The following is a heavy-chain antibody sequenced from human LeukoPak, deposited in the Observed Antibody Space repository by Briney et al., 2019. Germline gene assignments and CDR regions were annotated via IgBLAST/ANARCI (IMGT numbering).Heavy chain of an antibody. V-gene: IGHV3-74*01. J-gene: IGHJ4*02. CDR2: INSDGSST. CDR1: GFTFSSYW. D-gene: IGHD1-20*01. CDR3: ANAGSARINWNYVFY. Sequence: PGGSLRLSCAASGFTFSSYWMHWVRQAPGKGLVWVSRINSDGSSTSYADSVKGRFTISRDNSKNTLYLQMNSLRAEDTAVYYCANAGSARINWNYVFYWGQGTLVTVSS.